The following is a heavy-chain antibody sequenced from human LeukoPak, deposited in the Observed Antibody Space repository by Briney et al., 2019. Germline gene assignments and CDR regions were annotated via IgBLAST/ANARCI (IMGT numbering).Heavy chain of an antibody. CDR1: GGSISSGSYY. J-gene: IGHJ4*02. Sequence: SETLSLTCTVSGGSISSGSYYWSWIRQPAGKGLEWIGRIYTSGSTNYNPSLKSRVTISVDTSKNQFSLKLSSVTAADTAAYYCARAAPGFWSGQYYFDYWGQGTLVTVSS. CDR2: IYTSGST. CDR3: ARAAPGFWSGQYYFDY. D-gene: IGHD3-3*01. V-gene: IGHV4-61*02.